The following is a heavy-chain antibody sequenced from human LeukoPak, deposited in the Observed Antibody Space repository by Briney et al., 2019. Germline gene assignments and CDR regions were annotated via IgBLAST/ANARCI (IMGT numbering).Heavy chain of an antibody. CDR1: GGSISSYY. V-gene: IGHV4-59*08. CDR2: IYYSGST. CDR3: ARQRGPGYGGTGFDY. J-gene: IGHJ4*02. D-gene: IGHD4-23*01. Sequence: SETLSLTCTVSGGSISSYYWSWIRQPPGKGLEWIGYIYYSGSTNYNPSLKSRVTISVDTSKNQFSLKLSSVTAADTAVYYCARQRGPGYGGTGFDYWGQGTLVTVSS.